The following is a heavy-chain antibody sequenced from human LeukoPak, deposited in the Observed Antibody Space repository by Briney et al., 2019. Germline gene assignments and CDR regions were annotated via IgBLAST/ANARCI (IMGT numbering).Heavy chain of an antibody. D-gene: IGHD6-25*01. CDR3: AKDFSSASYTYYYYYMDV. CDR2: IYYSGTT. Sequence: SETLSLTCIVSGGSISSTGYYWAWIRQPPGKGLEWIGSIYYSGTTYYNPSLQSRVTISVDTSKNQFSLKVSSVTAADTAIYYCAKDFSSASYTYYYYYMDVWGKGTTVTVSS. J-gene: IGHJ6*03. V-gene: IGHV4-39*07. CDR1: GGSISSTGYY.